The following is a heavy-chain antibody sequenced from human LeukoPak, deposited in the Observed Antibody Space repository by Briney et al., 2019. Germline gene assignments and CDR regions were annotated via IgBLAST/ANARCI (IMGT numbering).Heavy chain of an antibody. CDR2: INPSGGIT. V-gene: IGHV1-46*01. CDR1: GYPFTNYY. D-gene: IGHD5-12*01. Sequence: ASVKVSCKASGYPFTNYYMHWVRQAPGQRLEWMGMINPSGGITDYAQRFQGRVTMTSDTSTSTVYMELSSLRSEDTAVYYCARSGGYSGYDSRSLYYFDYWGQGTLVTVSS. CDR3: ARSGGYSGYDSRSLYYFDY. J-gene: IGHJ4*02.